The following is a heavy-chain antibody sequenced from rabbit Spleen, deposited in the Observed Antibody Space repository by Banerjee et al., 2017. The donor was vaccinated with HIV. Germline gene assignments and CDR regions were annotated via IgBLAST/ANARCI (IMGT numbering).Heavy chain of an antibody. D-gene: IGHD8-1*01. J-gene: IGHJ6*01. CDR2: IAGSSGST. V-gene: IGHV1S40*01. CDR3: ARDTGSSFSSYGMDL. CDR1: GFSFSSSDY. Sequence: QSLEESGGDLVKPGASLTLTCTASGFSFSSSDYMCWVRQAPGKGLEWISCIAGSSGSTYSATWAKGRFTCSKTSSTTVTLQMTSLTVADTATYFCARDTGSSFSSYGMDLWGQGTLVTVS.